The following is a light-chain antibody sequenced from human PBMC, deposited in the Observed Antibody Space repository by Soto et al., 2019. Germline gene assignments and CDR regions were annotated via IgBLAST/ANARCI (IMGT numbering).Light chain of an antibody. V-gene: IGKV3-15*01. CDR3: QQYNNWPPYT. Sequence: EIVMTQSPATLSVSPGERATLSCRASQSVSSNLAWYQQKPGQAPRLLIYGASTRATRIPARFSASGSGTEFTLTISSLQSEDFAVYYCQQYNNWPPYTFGQGAKLEIK. J-gene: IGKJ2*01. CDR1: QSVSSN. CDR2: GAS.